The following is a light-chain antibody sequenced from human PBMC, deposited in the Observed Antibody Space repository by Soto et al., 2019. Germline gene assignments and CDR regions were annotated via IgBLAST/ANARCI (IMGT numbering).Light chain of an antibody. CDR1: QYINTR. CDR3: HQRQSWPRT. Sequence: EIVLTQSPATLSSFPGDRVTLSCRASQYINTRLAWYQHRPGQAPRLLIYQTSIRAAGTPARFSASGTGTDFTLTISDVQPEDFAVYYCHQRQSWPRTFGQGTKVDSK. J-gene: IGKJ1*01. CDR2: QTS. V-gene: IGKV3-11*01.